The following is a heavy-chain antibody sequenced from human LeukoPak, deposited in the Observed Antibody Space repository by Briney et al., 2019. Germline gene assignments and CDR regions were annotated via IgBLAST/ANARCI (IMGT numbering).Heavy chain of an antibody. V-gene: IGHV4-39*01. J-gene: IGHJ5*02. D-gene: IGHD6-19*01. Sequence: PSETLSLTCTVSGGSISSSSYYWGWIRQPPGKGLEWIGSIYYSGSTYYNPSFKSRVTISVDTSKNQFSLKLSSVTAADTAVYYCARQKGSGWYLGRWFDPWGQGTLVTVSS. CDR3: ARQKGSGWYLGRWFDP. CDR1: GGSISSSSYY. CDR2: IYYSGST.